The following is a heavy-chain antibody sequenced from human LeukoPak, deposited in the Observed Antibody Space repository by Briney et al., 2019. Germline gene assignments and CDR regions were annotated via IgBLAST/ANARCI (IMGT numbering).Heavy chain of an antibody. CDR3: ARHAYCGGDCYSGKLYAFDI. CDR1: GGSISSYY. D-gene: IGHD2-21*02. Sequence: SETLSLTCTVSGGSISSYYWSWIRQPPGKGLEWIGYIYYSGSTNYNPSLKSRVTISVDTSKNQFSLKLSSVTAADTAVYYCARHAYCGGDCYSGKLYAFDIWGQGTMVTVSS. J-gene: IGHJ3*02. V-gene: IGHV4-59*08. CDR2: IYYSGST.